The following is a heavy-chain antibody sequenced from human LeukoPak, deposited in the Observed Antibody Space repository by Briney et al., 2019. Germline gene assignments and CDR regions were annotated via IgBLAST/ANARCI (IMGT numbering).Heavy chain of an antibody. J-gene: IGHJ3*02. CDR1: GGTFSSYA. D-gene: IGHD2-8*01. CDR3: ARRYCTNGVCYDDRGAFDI. CDR2: IIPIFGTA. Sequence: SVKVSCKASGGTFSSYAISWVRQAPGQGLEWMGGIIPIFGTANYAQKFQGRVTITADKSTSTAYMELSSLRSEDTAIYYCARRYCTNGVCYDDRGAFDIWGQGTMLTVSS. V-gene: IGHV1-69*06.